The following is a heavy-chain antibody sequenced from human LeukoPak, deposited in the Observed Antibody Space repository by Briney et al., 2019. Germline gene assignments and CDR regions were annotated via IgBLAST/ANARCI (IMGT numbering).Heavy chain of an antibody. V-gene: IGHV4-30-4*01. CDR1: GGSISSGDYY. Sequence: SQTLSLTCTVSGGSISSGDYYWSWIRQPPGKGLEWIGYIYYSGGTYYNPSLKSRVTISVDTSKNQFSLKLSSVTAADTAVYYCARVSDSSGRSELDYWGQGTLVTVSS. J-gene: IGHJ4*02. CDR2: IYYSGGT. CDR3: ARVSDSSGRSELDY. D-gene: IGHD3-22*01.